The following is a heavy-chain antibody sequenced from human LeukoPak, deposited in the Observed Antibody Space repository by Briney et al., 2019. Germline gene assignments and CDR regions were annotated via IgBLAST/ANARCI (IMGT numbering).Heavy chain of an antibody. J-gene: IGHJ4*02. CDR1: GGTFSRYA. CDR3: AREKLGHSSWYAGVYFDY. D-gene: IGHD6-13*01. V-gene: IGHV1-69*13. CDR2: IIPIFGTA. Sequence: ASAKVSCKASGGTFSRYAISWVRQAPGQGLEWMGGIIPIFGTANYAQKFQGRVTITADESTSTAYMELSSLRSEDTAVYYCAREKLGHSSWYAGVYFDYWGQGTLVTVSS.